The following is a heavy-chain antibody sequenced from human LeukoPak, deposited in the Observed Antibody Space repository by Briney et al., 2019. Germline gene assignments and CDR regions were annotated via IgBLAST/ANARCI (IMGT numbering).Heavy chain of an antibody. CDR3: ARLYGGYGDYYFDY. Sequence: GRSLRLSCAASGFTLSSYWMHWVRQAPGKGVVWVSRIYSDEISTTYADSVKGRFTISRENAKNTLYLQMNRLGAEDSAVYYCARLYGGYGDYYFDYWGQRTLVTVSS. D-gene: IGHD4-17*01. V-gene: IGHV3-74*01. CDR2: IYSDEIST. J-gene: IGHJ4*02. CDR1: GFTLSSYW.